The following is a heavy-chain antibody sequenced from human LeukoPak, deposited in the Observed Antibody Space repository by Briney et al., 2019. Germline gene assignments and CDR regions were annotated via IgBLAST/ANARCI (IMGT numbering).Heavy chain of an antibody. V-gene: IGHV3-23*01. J-gene: IGHJ4*02. CDR3: AKDRDYDSSGYYQY. CDR1: GFTFTSYA. CDR2: ISGSGGST. Sequence: GGSLRLSCAASGFTFTSYAMSWVRQAPGKGLEWVSAISGSGGSTYYADSVKGRFSISRDNSKNTLYPQMNSLRAEDTAVYYCAKDRDYDSSGYYQYWGQGTLVTVSS. D-gene: IGHD3-22*01.